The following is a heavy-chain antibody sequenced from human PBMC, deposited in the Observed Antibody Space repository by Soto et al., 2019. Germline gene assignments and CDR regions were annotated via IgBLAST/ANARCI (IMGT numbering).Heavy chain of an antibody. Sequence: EVQLVESGGGLIQPGGSLRLSCAVSGFTVSGNFMSWVHQAPGKGLEWASVLYSGGGTYYADSVKGRFTISRDNFKNMLYLQMDSLRVEDTAIYYCARVNPPYPWGQGTLVTVSP. J-gene: IGHJ5*02. CDR1: GFTVSGNF. CDR2: LYSGGGT. CDR3: ARVNPPYP. V-gene: IGHV3-53*01.